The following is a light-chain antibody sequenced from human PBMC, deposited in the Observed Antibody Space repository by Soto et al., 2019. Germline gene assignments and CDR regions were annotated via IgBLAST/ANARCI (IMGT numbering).Light chain of an antibody. J-gene: IGKJ4*01. Sequence: DIQMTQSPSSLSASIGDRVTITCRANQHISNYVNWYQQRPGKAPRVLIFSASTLQSGVPSRFSGSGSATDFTLTISSLEPEDFGTYFCQQSYSTPGALTFGGGTRVDIK. CDR3: QQSYSTPGALT. V-gene: IGKV1-39*01. CDR1: QHISNY. CDR2: SAS.